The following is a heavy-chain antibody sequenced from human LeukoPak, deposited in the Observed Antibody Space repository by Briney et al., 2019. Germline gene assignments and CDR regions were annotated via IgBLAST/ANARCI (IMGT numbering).Heavy chain of an antibody. Sequence: GGSLRLSCAASGFTFSSYSMNWVRQAPGKGLEWVSYISSSGSTIYYADSVKGRFTISRDNAKNSLYLQMNSLRAEDTAVYYCARVGAAAVYFDYWGQGTLVTVSS. V-gene: IGHV3-48*04. J-gene: IGHJ4*02. D-gene: IGHD6-13*01. CDR2: ISSSGSTI. CDR3: ARVGAAAVYFDY. CDR1: GFTFSSYS.